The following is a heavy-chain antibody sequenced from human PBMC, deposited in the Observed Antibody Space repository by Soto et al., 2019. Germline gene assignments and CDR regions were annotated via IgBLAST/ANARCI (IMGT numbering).Heavy chain of an antibody. D-gene: IGHD5-12*01. Sequence: GASVKVSCKASGYTFTRSGISWVRQAPGQGLEWMGWISTYNGDTNYAQTFQGRVTMTTDTSTSTVHMEVRSLRPDDTAVYYCAREGVAPYYYYGMDVWGQGTPVTVSS. V-gene: IGHV1-18*01. CDR2: ISTYNGDT. CDR1: GYTFTRSG. J-gene: IGHJ6*02. CDR3: AREGVAPYYYYGMDV.